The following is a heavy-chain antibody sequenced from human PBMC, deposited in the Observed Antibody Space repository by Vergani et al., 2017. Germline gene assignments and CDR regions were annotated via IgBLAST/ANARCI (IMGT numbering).Heavy chain of an antibody. CDR3: ARAPKDYYFDY. J-gene: IGHJ4*02. CDR2: ISYDGSNK. V-gene: IGHV3-30-3*01. CDR1: GFTFSSYA. Sequence: VQVVETGGGLVQPGGSLRLSCAASGFTFSSYAMHWVRQAPGKGLEWVAVISYDGSNKYYADSVKGRFTISRDNSKNTLYLQMNSLRAEDTAVYYCARAPKDYYFDYWGQGTLVTVSS.